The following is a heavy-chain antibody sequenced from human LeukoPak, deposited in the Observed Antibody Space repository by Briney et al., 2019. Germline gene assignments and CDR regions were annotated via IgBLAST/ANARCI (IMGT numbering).Heavy chain of an antibody. D-gene: IGHD3-16*01. J-gene: IGHJ4*02. Sequence: GGSLRLSCAASGFTVSSNYMSWVRQAPGKGLEWVSVIYSGGSTYYADSVKGRFTISRDNSKNTLYLQMNSLRAEDTAVYYCARDRTGDYVSYWGQGTLVTVSS. V-gene: IGHV3-53*01. CDR1: GFTVSSNY. CDR2: IYSGGST. CDR3: ARDRTGDYVSY.